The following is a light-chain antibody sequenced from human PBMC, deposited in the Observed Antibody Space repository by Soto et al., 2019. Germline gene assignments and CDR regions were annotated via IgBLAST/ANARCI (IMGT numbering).Light chain of an antibody. CDR3: ASWDDRLGAVM. CDR2: SNN. V-gene: IGLV1-47*02. CDR1: SSNIGGTNY. J-gene: IGLJ3*02. Sequence: QSVLTQPPSASGTPGQRVFISCSGSSSNIGGTNYAYWYQQLPGAAPKLLMHSNNLRPSGVPERISGSKSGTSASLAISGLRSEDEAVYYCASWDDRLGAVMFXGGTKVTVL.